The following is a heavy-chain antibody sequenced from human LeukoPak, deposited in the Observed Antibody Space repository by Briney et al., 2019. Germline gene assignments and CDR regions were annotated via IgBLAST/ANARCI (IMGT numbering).Heavy chain of an antibody. Sequence: GGSLRLSCAASGFTFNNYWIHWVRQVPGKGLVWVSRINNDGSSASYVDSVKGRFTISRDNAKNTLFLQMNSLRAEDTAVYYCARRGTGHGMDVWGQGTTVTDSS. CDR3: ARRGTGHGMDV. D-gene: IGHD1-1*01. CDR2: INNDGSSA. J-gene: IGHJ6*02. CDR1: GFTFNNYW. V-gene: IGHV3-74*01.